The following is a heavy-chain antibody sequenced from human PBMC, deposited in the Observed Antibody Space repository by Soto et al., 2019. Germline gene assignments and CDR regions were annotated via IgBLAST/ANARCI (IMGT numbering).Heavy chain of an antibody. D-gene: IGHD3-10*01. V-gene: IGHV1-8*01. Sequence: QVQLVQSGAEVKKPGASVKVSCKASGYTFTSYDINWVRQATGQLLDRLGWMNPNSGNTGYAQKFQGRVTMTRNTAISTTYMELSSLRSEDTAVYYCARGHGPRITMVRGPNSNSFDYWGQGTLVTVSS. J-gene: IGHJ4*02. CDR3: ARGHGPRITMVRGPNSNSFDY. CDR1: GYTFTSYD. CDR2: MNPNSGNT.